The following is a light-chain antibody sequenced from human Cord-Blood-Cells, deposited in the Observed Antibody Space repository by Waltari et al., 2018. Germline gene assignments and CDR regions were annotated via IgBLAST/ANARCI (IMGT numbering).Light chain of an antibody. J-gene: IGKJ2*01. CDR1: QSVSSSY. Sequence: ELVLTQSQGTLSLSPGERATLSCRASQSVSSSYLAWYQQKPGQAPRLLIYGASSRATGIPDRFCGSGSGTDFTLTISRLEPEDFAVYYCQQYGSSPYTFGQGTKLEIK. V-gene: IGKV3-20*01. CDR3: QQYGSSPYT. CDR2: GAS.